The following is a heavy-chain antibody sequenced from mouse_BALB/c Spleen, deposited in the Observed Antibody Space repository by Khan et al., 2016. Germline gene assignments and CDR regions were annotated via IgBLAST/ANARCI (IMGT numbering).Heavy chain of an antibody. CDR1: GYTFTNYG. CDR2: INTNTGEP. D-gene: IGHD2-1*01. Sequence: QIQLVQSGPELKKPGETVKISCKASGYTFTNYGMNWVKQAPGKGLKWMCWINTNTGEPTYAEEFKGRFAFSLVTSASTAYLQINNLKNEDTATYFCARSSYGNYWYFDVWGAGTTVTVSS. CDR3: ARSSYGNYWYFDV. J-gene: IGHJ1*01. V-gene: IGHV9-3*02.